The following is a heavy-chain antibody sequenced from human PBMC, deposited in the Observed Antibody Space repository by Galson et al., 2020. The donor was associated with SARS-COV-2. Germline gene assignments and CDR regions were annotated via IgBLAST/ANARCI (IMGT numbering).Heavy chain of an antibody. J-gene: IGHJ4*02. CDR2: INPRGNGT. Sequence: ASVKVSCKASGYTFTFNYVHWVRQAPGQGLEWMGVINPRGNGTTYGQNFQGRVTMTSDTSTSTVYLELSSLRSEDTAIYYCARVGTYCGGGTCNSGLFDYWGQGTLVTVSS. CDR1: GYTFTFNY. CDR3: ARVGTYCGGGTCNSGLFDY. D-gene: IGHD2-21*01. V-gene: IGHV1-46*01.